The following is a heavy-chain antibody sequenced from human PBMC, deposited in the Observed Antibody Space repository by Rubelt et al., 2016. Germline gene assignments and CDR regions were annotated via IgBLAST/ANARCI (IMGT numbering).Heavy chain of an antibody. CDR2: IYWDDDK. J-gene: IGHJ1*01. CDR3: AHFKGGPGVPSPYFQH. D-gene: IGHD3-3*01. V-gene: IGHV2-5*02. CDR1: GFSLSTWGVG. Sequence: QITLKESGPTLVKPTQTLTLTCRFSGFSLSTWGVGVGWIRQPPGQALEWLALIYWDDDKRSSPSLKSRLTITKDTSKNQVVLTMTNMDPVDTGPYYCAHFKGGPGVPSPYFQHWGQGTLVTVSS.